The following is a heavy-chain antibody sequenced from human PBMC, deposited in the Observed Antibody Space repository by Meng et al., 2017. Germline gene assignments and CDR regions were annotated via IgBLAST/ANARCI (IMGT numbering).Heavy chain of an antibody. V-gene: IGHV4-39*07. J-gene: IGHJ5*02. CDR3: ASLRIAVAGINWFDP. Sequence: QLQLQESGPGLVKPSETRSLTCTVSGGSSSSSSYYWGWIRQPPGKGLEWIGSIYYSGSTYYNPSLKSRVTISVDTSKNQFSLKLSSVTAADTAVYYCASLRIAVAGINWFDPWGQGTLVTVSS. D-gene: IGHD6-19*01. CDR2: IYYSGST. CDR1: GGSSSSSSYY.